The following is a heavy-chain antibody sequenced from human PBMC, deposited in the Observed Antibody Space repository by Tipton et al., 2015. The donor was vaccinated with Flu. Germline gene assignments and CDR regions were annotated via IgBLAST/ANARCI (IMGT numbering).Heavy chain of an antibody. J-gene: IGHJ5*02. Sequence: SLRLSCTVSGFTFSSYGMAWVRQTPGKGLEWLSYIGGTSVIYYADSVKGRFITSRDNAKNSLYLQMNSLRDDDTAVYYCARGEGSGMVRWFDPWGQGTLVTVSS. CDR1: GFTFSSYG. CDR3: ARGEGSGMVRWFDP. CDR2: IGGTSVI. D-gene: IGHD3-10*01. V-gene: IGHV3-48*02.